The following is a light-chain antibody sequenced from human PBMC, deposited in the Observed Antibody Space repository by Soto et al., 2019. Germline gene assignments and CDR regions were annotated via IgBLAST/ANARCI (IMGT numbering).Light chain of an antibody. CDR2: GAS. V-gene: IGKV3-20*01. CDR3: QQYRGWPRT. Sequence: EIVLTQSPGTLSLSAGDRATLSCRASQSVSSSYLAWYQQKPGQAPRLLFYGASTRATDAPPRFRGSGSGTDFSLTISSLQSEDIATYYCQQYRGWPRTFGQGSRVEIK. J-gene: IGKJ1*01. CDR1: QSVSSSY.